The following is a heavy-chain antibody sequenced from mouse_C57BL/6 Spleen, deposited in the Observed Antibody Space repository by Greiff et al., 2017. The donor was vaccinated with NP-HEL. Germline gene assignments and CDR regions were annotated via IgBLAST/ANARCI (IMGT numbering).Heavy chain of an antibody. V-gene: IGHV1-64*01. CDR1: GYTFTSYW. Sequence: VQLQQPGAELVKPGASVKLSCKASGYTFTSYWMHWVKQRPGQGLEWIGMIHPNSGSTNYNEKFKSKATLTVDKSSSTAYMQLSSLTSEDSAVYYCAREGDRDGYYFDYWGQGTTLTVSS. CDR3: AREGDRDGYYFDY. J-gene: IGHJ2*01. D-gene: IGHD2-3*01. CDR2: IHPNSGST.